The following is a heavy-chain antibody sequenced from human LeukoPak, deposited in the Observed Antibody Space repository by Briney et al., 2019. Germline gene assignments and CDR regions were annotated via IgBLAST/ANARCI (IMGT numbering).Heavy chain of an antibody. CDR2: ISGSGGST. CDR1: GFTFSSYA. D-gene: IGHD3-16*01. V-gene: IGHV3-23*01. J-gene: IGHJ4*02. CDR3: AKDRDYDYVWGSYSY. Sequence: GGSLRLSCAASGFTFSSYAMSWVRRAPGKGLEWVSAISGSGGSTYYADSVKGRFTISRDNSKNTLYLQMNSLRAEDTAVYYCAKDRDYDYVWGSYSYWGQGTLVTVSS.